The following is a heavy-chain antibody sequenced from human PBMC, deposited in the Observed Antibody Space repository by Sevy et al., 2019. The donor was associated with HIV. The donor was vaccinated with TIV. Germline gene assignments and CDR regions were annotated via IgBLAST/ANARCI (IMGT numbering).Heavy chain of an antibody. CDR3: AVGGGELLTYYYGMDV. CDR2: INPNSGGT. J-gene: IGHJ6*02. CDR1: GYTFTGYY. Sequence: ASVKVSCKASGYTFTGYYMHWVRQAPGQGLEWMGWINPNSGGTNYAQKFQGRVTMTRDTSISTAYMELSRLGSDDTAVYYCAVGGGELLTYYYGMDVWGQGTTVTVSS. D-gene: IGHD3-10*01. V-gene: IGHV1-2*02.